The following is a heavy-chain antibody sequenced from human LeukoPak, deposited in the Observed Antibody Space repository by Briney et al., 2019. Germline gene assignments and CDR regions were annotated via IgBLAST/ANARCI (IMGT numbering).Heavy chain of an antibody. CDR3: AELGITMIGGV. D-gene: IGHD3-10*02. V-gene: IGHV3-23*01. CDR2: ISGSGGST. Sequence: GGSLRLSCAASGFSFSTYAMSWVRQIPGKGLEWVSAISGSGGSTYYADSAKGRFTISRDNSKNTLYLQMNSLRAEDTAVYYCAELGITMIGGVWGKGTTVTISS. J-gene: IGHJ6*04. CDR1: GFSFSTYA.